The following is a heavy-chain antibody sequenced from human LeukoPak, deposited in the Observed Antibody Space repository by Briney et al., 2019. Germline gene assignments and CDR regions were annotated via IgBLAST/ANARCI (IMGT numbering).Heavy chain of an antibody. V-gene: IGHV3-23*01. D-gene: IGHD2-15*01. J-gene: IGHJ4*02. CDR2: ISGSGGST. CDR1: GFTFSSYA. CDR3: AKGLGGYFDY. Sequence: GASLRLSCAASGFTFSSYAMSWVRQAPGKGLEWVSAISGSGGSTYYADSVKGRFTIFRDNSKNTLYLQMNSLRAEDTAVYYCAKGLGGYFDYWGQGTLVTVSS.